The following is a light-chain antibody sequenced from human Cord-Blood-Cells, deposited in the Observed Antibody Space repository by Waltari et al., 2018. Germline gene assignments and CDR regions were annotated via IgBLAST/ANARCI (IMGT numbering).Light chain of an antibody. CDR1: PSISSW. CDR2: KAS. CDR3: QQSYSTPQLT. J-gene: IGKJ4*01. V-gene: IGKV1-5*03. Sequence: DIQMTQSPSTLSASVGDRVTITCRASPSISSWLAWYQQKPGKAPKLLIYKASSLESGVPSRFSGSGSGTEFTLTISSLQPEDFATYYCQQSYSTPQLTFGGGTKVEIK.